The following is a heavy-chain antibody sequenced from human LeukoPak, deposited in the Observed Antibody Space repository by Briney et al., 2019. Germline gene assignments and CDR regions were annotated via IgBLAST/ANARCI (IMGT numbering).Heavy chain of an antibody. CDR1: GGSISSYY. D-gene: IGHD1-26*01. CDR3: ASGGSYPLDY. CDR2: IYYSGST. J-gene: IGHJ4*02. V-gene: IGHV4-59*01. Sequence: PSETLSHTCTVSGGSISSYYWSWIRQPPGKGLEWIGYIYYSGSTNYNPSLKSRVTISVDTSKNQFSLKLSSVTAADTAVYYCASGGSYPLDYWGQGTLVTVSS.